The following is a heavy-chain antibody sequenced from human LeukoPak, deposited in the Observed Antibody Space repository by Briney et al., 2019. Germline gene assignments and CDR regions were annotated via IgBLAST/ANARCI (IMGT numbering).Heavy chain of an antibody. D-gene: IGHD5-24*01. Sequence: ASVKVSCKASGYTFTSYGISWVRQAPGQGHEWMGWISAYNGNTNYAQKFRGRVTMTTDTSTSTAYMELRSLRSDDTAVYYCASLKTDGYFDYWGQGTLVTVSS. CDR2: ISAYNGNT. CDR3: ASLKTDGYFDY. J-gene: IGHJ4*02. CDR1: GYTFTSYG. V-gene: IGHV1-18*01.